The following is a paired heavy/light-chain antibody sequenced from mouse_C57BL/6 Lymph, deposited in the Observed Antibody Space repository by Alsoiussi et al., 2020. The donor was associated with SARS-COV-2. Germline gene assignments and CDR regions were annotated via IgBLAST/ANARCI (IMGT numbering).Light chain of an antibody. J-gene: IGKJ5*01. V-gene: IGKV8-30*01. CDR2: WAS. CDR3: QQYYRYPLT. CDR1: QSLLYSSNQKNY. Sequence: DIVMSQSPSSLAVSVGEKVTMSCKSSQSLLYSSNQKNYLAWYQQKPGQSPKLLIYWASTRESGVPDRFTGSGSGTDFTLTISSVKAEDLAVYHCQQYYRYPLTFGAGTKLELK.
Heavy chain of an antibody. CDR3: TLLYYAMDY. V-gene: IGHV6-3*01. J-gene: IGHJ4*01. Sequence: EVKLEESGGGLVQPGGSMKLSCVASGFTFSNYWMNWVRQSPERGLEWVAQIRLKSDNYATHYAESVKGRFTISRDDSKSSVYLQMNNLRAEDTGIYYCTLLYYAMDYWGQGTSVTVSS. D-gene: IGHD1-1*01. CDR2: IRLKSDNYAT. CDR1: GFTFSNYW.